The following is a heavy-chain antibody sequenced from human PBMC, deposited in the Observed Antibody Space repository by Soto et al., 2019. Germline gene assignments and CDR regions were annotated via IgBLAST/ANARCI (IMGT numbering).Heavy chain of an antibody. Sequence: GESLKISCKGSGYSFTSYWISWVRQMPGKGLEWMGRIDPSDSYTNYSPSFQGHVTISADKSISTAYLQWSSLEASDTAMYYCARGEVITTSQDPIDYWGQGTLVTVSS. CDR2: IDPSDSYT. D-gene: IGHD3-9*01. CDR3: ARGEVITTSQDPIDY. V-gene: IGHV5-10-1*01. CDR1: GYSFTSYW. J-gene: IGHJ4*02.